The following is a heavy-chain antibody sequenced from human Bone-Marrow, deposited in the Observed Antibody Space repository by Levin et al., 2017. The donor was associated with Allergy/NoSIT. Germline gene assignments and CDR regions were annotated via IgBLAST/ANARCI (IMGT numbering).Heavy chain of an antibody. CDR2: FFHSGRS. Sequence: SQTLSLTCAVAGGSITSGGHSWGWIRQPPGRGLEWIGDFFHSGRSNYNPSLSSRVSISVDRSKNQFSLSLDSLTAADTAVYYCVREENWYYFDFWGPGILVTVSS. V-gene: IGHV4-30-2*01. CDR1: GGSITSGGHS. CDR3: VREENWYYFDF. J-gene: IGHJ4*02.